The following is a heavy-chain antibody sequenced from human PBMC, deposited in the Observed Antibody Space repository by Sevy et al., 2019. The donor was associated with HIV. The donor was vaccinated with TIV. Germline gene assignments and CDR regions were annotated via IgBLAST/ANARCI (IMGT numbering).Heavy chain of an antibody. CDR2: ISYDGSDK. Sequence: GGSLRLSCAASGFDFSNYYAMHWVRQAPGKGLEWVALISYDGSDKYYPDSVKGRFTISRDNFKNTLFLQMNSLTTEDTAVYYCARPRANYVDHYFFYAMDVWGQGTTVTVSS. D-gene: IGHD4-17*01. J-gene: IGHJ6*02. V-gene: IGHV3-30-3*01. CDR3: ARPRANYVDHYFFYAMDV. CDR1: GFDFSNYYA.